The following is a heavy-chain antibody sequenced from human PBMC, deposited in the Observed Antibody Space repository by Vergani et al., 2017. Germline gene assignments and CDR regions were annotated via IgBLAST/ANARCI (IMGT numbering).Heavy chain of an antibody. D-gene: IGHD1-14*01. CDR2: IYHSGST. CDR3: ARPTTSEYYFDY. CDR1: GYSISSGYY. V-gene: IGHV4-38-2*01. J-gene: IGHJ4*02. Sequence: QVQLQESGPGLVKPSETLSLTCAVSGYSISSGYYWGWLRQPPGKGLEWIVSIYHSGSTYYNQSLKSRVTISVDTSKNQFSLKLSSVTAAETAVYYCARPTTSEYYFDYWGQGTLVTVSS.